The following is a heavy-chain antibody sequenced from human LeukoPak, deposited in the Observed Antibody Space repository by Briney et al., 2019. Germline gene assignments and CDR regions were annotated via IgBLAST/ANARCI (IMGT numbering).Heavy chain of an antibody. J-gene: IGHJ4*02. CDR1: GGSISSSSYY. Sequence: SETLSLTCTVSGGSISSSSYYWGWIRQPPGKGLEWIGSIYYSGSTYYNPSLKSRVTISVDTSKNQFSLKLSSVTAADTAVYHCARGSPVTYYYGSGSYYNYWGQGTLVTVSS. D-gene: IGHD3-10*01. CDR3: ARGSPVTYYYGSGSYYNY. CDR2: IYYSGST. V-gene: IGHV4-39*07.